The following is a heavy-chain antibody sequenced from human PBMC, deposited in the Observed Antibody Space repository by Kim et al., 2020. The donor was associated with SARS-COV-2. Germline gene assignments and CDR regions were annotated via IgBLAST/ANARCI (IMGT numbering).Heavy chain of an antibody. CDR1: GFTFSSHG. V-gene: IGHV3-30*03. CDR3: ARDRGGSRNYLDF. D-gene: IGHD3-10*01. CDR2: ISFDGTRI. J-gene: IGHJ4*02. Sequence: GGSLRLSCVVSGFTFSSHGMHWVRQAPGKGLEWVAVISFDGTRIYYADSVKDRFTISRDDSKYTLYLQMNNLRAEDTALYYCARDRGGSRNYLDFWGQGT.